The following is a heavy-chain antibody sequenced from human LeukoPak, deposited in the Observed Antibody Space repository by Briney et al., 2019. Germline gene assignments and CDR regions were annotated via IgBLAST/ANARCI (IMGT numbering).Heavy chain of an antibody. CDR2: IIPIFGTA. D-gene: IGHD2-15*01. V-gene: IGHV1-69*06. J-gene: IGHJ4*02. CDR3: ARDLAGDVLTAPFDD. CDR1: GGTFSSYA. Sequence: SVKISCKASGGTFSSYAISWVRQAPGEGLEWMGGIIPIFGTAKYAQKVQGRVTITADKSTSTAYMEQSSLRSEDTAVYYCARDLAGDVLTAPFDDWGQGTLVTVSS.